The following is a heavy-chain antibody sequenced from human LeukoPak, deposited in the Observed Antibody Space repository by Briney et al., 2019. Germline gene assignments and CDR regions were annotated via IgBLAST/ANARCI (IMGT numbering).Heavy chain of an antibody. J-gene: IGHJ4*02. CDR3: ARCTTGRTFGSLREIKRSREIDY. V-gene: IGHV3-21*01. Sequence: GGSLRLSCAASGFTFSSYEMTWVRQAPGKGLEWVSSISSSSSNIYYADSVKGRFTISRDNAKNSLYLQMNSLRVEDTAVYYCARCTTGRTFGSLREIKRSREIDYWGQGTLVTVSS. D-gene: IGHD1-1*01. CDR2: ISSSSSNI. CDR1: GFTFSSYE.